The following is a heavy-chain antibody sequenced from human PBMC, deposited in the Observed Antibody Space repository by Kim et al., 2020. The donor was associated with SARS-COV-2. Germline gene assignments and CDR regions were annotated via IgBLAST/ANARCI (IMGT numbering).Heavy chain of an antibody. J-gene: IGHJ6*03. V-gene: IGHV3-9*01. CDR3: AKAHSGWGLYYYYYMDV. D-gene: IGHD6-19*01. CDR2: ISWNSGSI. CDR1: GFTFDDYA. Sequence: GGSLRLSCAASGFTFDDYAMHWVRQAPGKGLEWVSGISWNSGSIGYADSVKGRFTISRDNAKNSLYLQMNSLRAEDTALYYCAKAHSGWGLYYYYYMDVWGKGTTVTVSS.